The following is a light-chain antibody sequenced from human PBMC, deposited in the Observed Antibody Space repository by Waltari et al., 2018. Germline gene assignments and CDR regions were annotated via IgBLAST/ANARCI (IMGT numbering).Light chain of an antibody. CDR3: LQTYAPPYT. Sequence: DIVMTQSPDSLGVSLGERATIHCKSSQSVLYSSTNKNYLSWYQQKPGQPPKMIIYWASTRESGVPDRFSGSGSGTDFTLTISSLQAEDVAVYYCLQTYAPPYTFGQGTNLEI. J-gene: IGKJ2*01. CDR1: QSVLYSSTNKNY. CDR2: WAS. V-gene: IGKV4-1*01.